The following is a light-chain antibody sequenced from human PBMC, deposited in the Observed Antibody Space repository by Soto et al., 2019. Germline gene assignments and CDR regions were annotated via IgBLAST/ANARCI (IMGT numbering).Light chain of an antibody. Sequence: ENVLTQSPGTLSLSPGERATLSCRASQSVSNNYLAWYQQKPGQAPRLLIYGASNRATGIPDRFSGSGSGTDFTVTISRLEPDDFAVYYCQQYGSSGTFGQGTKVDIK. CDR1: QSVSNNY. CDR3: QQYGSSGT. J-gene: IGKJ1*01. V-gene: IGKV3-20*01. CDR2: GAS.